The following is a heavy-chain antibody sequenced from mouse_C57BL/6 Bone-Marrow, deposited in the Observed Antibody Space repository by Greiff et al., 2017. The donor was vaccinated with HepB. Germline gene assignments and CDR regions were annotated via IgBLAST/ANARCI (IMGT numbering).Heavy chain of an antibody. CDR2: IHPSDSDT. Sequence: QVQLKQPGAELVKPGASVKVSCKASGYTFTSYWMHWVKQRPGQGLEWIGRIHPSDSDTNYNQKFKGKATLTVDKSSSTAYMQLSSLTSEDSAVYYCAIGGNWDVWYFDYGGQGTTLTVSS. CDR3: AIGGNWDVWYFDY. V-gene: IGHV1-74*01. D-gene: IGHD4-1*02. CDR1: GYTFTSYW. J-gene: IGHJ2*01.